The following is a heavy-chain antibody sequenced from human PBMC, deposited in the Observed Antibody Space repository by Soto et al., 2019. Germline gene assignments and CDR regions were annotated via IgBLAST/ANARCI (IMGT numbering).Heavy chain of an antibody. J-gene: IGHJ6*02. D-gene: IGHD3-3*01. Sequence: QLQLQESGPGLVKPSETLSLTCTVSGGSISSSSYYWGWIHQPPGKGLEWIGSIYYSGSTYYNPSLKSRVTISVDTSKNQFSLKLSSVTAADTAVYYCARHGDPFSYYDLAPNYYGMDVWGQGTTVTVSS. CDR1: GGSISSSSYY. CDR3: ARHGDPFSYYDLAPNYYGMDV. V-gene: IGHV4-39*01. CDR2: IYYSGST.